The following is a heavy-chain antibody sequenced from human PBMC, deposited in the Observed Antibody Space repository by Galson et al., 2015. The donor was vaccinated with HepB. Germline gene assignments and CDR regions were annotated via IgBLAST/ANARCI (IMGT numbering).Heavy chain of an antibody. V-gene: IGHV3-7*03. CDR1: GFSLINYW. CDR3: AREGAYAEDS. J-gene: IGHJ4*02. D-gene: IGHD3-16*01. CDR2: IRKDGSDQ. Sequence: SLRLSCAASGFSLINYWMSWVRQAPGKGLEWVANIRKDGSDQYYVGAGRGRFTIARDNVKNSLSLQMNGLRAEDTAVYYCAREGAYAEDSWGQGTLVTVSS.